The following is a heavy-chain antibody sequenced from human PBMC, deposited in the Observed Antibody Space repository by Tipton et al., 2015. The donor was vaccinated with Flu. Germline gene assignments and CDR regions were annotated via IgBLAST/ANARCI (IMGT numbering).Heavy chain of an antibody. D-gene: IGHD3-10*01. V-gene: IGHV1-8*01. Sequence: QLVQSGAEVKKPGASVKVSCKASGYTFTSYDINWVRQATGQGLEWTGWMNPNSGNTGYAQKFQGRVTMTRNTSISTAYMELSSLRSEDTAVYYCARAGRMVRGVISHGYGMDVWGQGTTVTVSS. CDR1: GYTFTSYD. CDR2: MNPNSGNT. CDR3: ARAGRMVRGVISHGYGMDV. J-gene: IGHJ6*02.